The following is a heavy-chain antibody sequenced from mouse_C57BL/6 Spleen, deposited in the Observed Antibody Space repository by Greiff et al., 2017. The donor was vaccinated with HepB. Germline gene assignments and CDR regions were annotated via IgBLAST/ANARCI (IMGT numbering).Heavy chain of an antibody. CDR3: ARSPVTTVVAYYFDY. V-gene: IGHV1-4*01. CDR1: GYTFTSYT. D-gene: IGHD1-1*01. CDR2: INPSSGYT. Sequence: VKLQESGAELARPGASVKMSCKASGYTFTSYTMHWVKQRPGQGLEWIGYINPSSGYTKYNQKFKDKATLTADKSSSTAYMQLSSLTSEDSAVYYCARSPVTTVVAYYFDYWGQGTTLTVSS. J-gene: IGHJ2*01.